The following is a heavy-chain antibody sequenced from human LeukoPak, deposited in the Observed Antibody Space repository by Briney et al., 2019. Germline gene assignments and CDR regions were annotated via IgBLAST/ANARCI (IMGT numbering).Heavy chain of an antibody. CDR1: GYSISSGYY. Sequence: SETLSLTCTVSGYSISSGYYWGWIRQPPGKGLEWIGTMYHRGSTYYNPSLKSRVTMSGDTSKYHFSLKLSSVIAADAAVYYCARHRGDNSNPRYYFYYMDVWGKGTTVTVSS. J-gene: IGHJ6*03. CDR3: ARHRGDNSNPRYYFYYMDV. D-gene: IGHD4-11*01. V-gene: IGHV4-38-2*02. CDR2: MYHRGST.